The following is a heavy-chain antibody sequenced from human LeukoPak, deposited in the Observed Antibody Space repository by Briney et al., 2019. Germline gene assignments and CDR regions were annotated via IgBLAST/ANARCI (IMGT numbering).Heavy chain of an antibody. J-gene: IGHJ6*02. CDR2: ISGGGGST. CDR3: AKGYSRLDYYYGMDV. V-gene: IGHV3-23*01. Sequence: GGSLRLSCAASGFTFSSYAMSWVRQAPGKGLEWVSAISGGGGSTYYADSVKGRFTISRDNSKNTLYLQMNSLRAEDTAVYYCAKGYSRLDYYYGMDVWGQGTTVTVSS. CDR1: GFTFSSYA. D-gene: IGHD5-18*01.